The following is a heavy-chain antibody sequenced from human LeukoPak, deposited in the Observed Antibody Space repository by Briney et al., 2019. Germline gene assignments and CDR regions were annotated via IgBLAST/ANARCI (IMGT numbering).Heavy chain of an antibody. J-gene: IGHJ4*02. CDR3: IVSNYYSSGSYNFDS. V-gene: IGHV3-15*01. CDR2: IKSKTDGGTV. Sequence: PGGSLRLSCAASGFSFSSAWMTWVRQPPGKGLEWVGRIKSKTDGGTVDYAAPVKGRFTISRDGSVNTLYLQVNSLKTEDTAMYYCIVSNYYSSGSYNFDSWGQGTLVTVSS. D-gene: IGHD3-10*01. CDR1: GFSFSSAW.